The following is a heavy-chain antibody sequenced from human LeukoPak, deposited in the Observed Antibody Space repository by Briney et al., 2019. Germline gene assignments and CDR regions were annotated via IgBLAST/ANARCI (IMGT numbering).Heavy chain of an antibody. V-gene: IGHV1-2*02. J-gene: IGHJ4*02. CDR1: GYTFTGYY. CDR3: ARDYYDSSGYSNKFDY. D-gene: IGHD3-22*01. Sequence: GASVKVSCKASGYTFTGYYMHWVRQAPGQGLEWMGWINPNSGGTNYAQKFQGRVTMTRDTSISTAYMELSRLRSDDTAVYYCARDYYDSSGYSNKFDYWGQGTLVTVSS. CDR2: INPNSGGT.